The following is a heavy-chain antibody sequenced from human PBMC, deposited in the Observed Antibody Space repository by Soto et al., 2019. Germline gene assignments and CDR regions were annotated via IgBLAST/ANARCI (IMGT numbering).Heavy chain of an antibody. CDR3: ARVYCSDGSYYAFFDY. CDR2: ISAGNGNT. V-gene: IGHV1-3*01. CDR1: GYTFTSYA. Sequence: ASVKVSCKASGYTFTSYAMHWVRQALGQRLEWMGWISAGNGNTKYSQKFQGRVTITRDTSASTAYMELSSLRSEDTAVYYCARVYCSDGSYYAFFDYRTQRTPVTVSS. J-gene: IGHJ4*02. D-gene: IGHD2-15*01.